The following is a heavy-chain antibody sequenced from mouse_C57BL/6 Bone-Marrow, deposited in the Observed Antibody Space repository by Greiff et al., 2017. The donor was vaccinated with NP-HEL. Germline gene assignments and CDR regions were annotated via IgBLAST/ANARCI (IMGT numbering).Heavy chain of an antibody. CDR3: ARYGNYYGSTSGAMDY. CDR2: IRNKANGYTT. V-gene: IGHV7-3*01. CDR1: GFTFTDYY. Sequence: EVQGVESGGGLVQPGGSLSLSCAASGFTFTDYYMSWVRQPPGKALEWLGFIRNKANGYTTEYSASVKGRFTISRANSQSFLYLTRNALRAEDSANYYCARYGNYYGSTSGAMDYWGQGTSVTVSS. J-gene: IGHJ4*01. D-gene: IGHD1-1*01.